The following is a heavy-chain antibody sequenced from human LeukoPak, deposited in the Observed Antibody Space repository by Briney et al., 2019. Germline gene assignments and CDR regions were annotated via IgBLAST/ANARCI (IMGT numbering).Heavy chain of an antibody. D-gene: IGHD3-22*01. V-gene: IGHV3-9*01. J-gene: IGHJ1*01. CDR2: ITWNSGNI. Sequence: GGSLRLSCAASGFTFDDYAMHWVRQAPGKGLEWVSGITWNSGNIGYADSVKGRFTISRDNAKNSLYLQMNSLSTEDTALYYCAKDARGYYYDTSGYFDWGQGTLVTVSS. CDR3: AKDARGYYYDTSGYFD. CDR1: GFTFDDYA.